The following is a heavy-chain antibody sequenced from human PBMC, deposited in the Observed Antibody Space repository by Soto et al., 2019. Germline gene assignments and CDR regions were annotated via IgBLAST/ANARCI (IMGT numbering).Heavy chain of an antibody. D-gene: IGHD6-19*01. CDR2: INPSGGST. J-gene: IGHJ6*02. V-gene: IGHV1-46*01. CDR1: GYTFTSYY. CDR3: ARDRVMPVAGTTYYYYGMDV. Sequence: GASVKVSCKASGYTFTSYYMHWVRQAPGQGLEWMGIINPSGGSTSYAQKFQGRVTMTRDTSTSTVYMELSSLRSEDTAVYYCARDRVMPVAGTTYYYYGMDVWGQGTTVTVSS.